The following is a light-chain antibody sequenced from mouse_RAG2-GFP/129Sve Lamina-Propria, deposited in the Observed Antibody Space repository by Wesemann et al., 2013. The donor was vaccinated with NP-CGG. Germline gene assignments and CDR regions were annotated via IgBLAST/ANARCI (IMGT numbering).Light chain of an antibody. CDR2: WAS. CDR1: QDVSTA. CDR3: HQYSSYPYT. V-gene: IGKV6-23*01. Sequence: DIVMTQSHKFMSTSVGDRVSITCKASQDVSTAVAWYQQKPGQSPKLLIYWASTRHTGVPDRFTGSGSGTDFTLTISNVQSEDLADYFCHQYSSYPYTFGGGTKLEIK. J-gene: IGKJ2*01.